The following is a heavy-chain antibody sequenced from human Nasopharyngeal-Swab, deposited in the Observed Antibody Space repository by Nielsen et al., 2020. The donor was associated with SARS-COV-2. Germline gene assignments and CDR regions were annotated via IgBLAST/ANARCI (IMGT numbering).Heavy chain of an antibody. D-gene: IGHD6-13*01. V-gene: IGHV3-74*01. J-gene: IGHJ4*02. Sequence: WIRERPGKGLVWVSRINSDGSSTSYADSVKGRFTISRDNAKNTLYLQMNSLRAEDTAVYYCAQWGIAAAGTGFDYWGQGTLVTVSS. CDR3: AQWGIAAAGTGFDY. CDR2: INSDGSST.